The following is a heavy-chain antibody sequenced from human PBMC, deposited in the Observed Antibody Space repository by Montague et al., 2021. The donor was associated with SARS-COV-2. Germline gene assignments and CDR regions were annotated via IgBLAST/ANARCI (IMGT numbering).Heavy chain of an antibody. CDR3: ARHPHYDGFNGPPDF. V-gene: IGHV4-59*08. D-gene: IGHD3-16*01. J-gene: IGHJ4*02. CDR1: GVSVTDYY. CDR2: VLCNKGT. Sequence: SETLSLTCTVSGVSVTDYYWSWIRQPPGKGLEWVGDVLCNKGTNFNPSLKSRVAISVDTSKNQFSLRLTSVTAADTAFYYCARHPHYDGFNGPPDFWDQGTLVTVSS.